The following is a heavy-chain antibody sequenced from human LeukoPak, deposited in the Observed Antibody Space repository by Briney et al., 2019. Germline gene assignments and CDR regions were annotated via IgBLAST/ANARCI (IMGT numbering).Heavy chain of an antibody. D-gene: IGHD2-2*02. CDR2: IYPGDSDT. J-gene: IGHJ6*04. CDR3: ARSTLLYFGYLDV. CDR1: GYSFTSYW. V-gene: IGHV5-51*01. Sequence: GESLKISCKGSGYSFTSYWIDWVRQMPGKGLEWMGIIYPGDSDTRYSPSFQGQVTISADKSISTAYLQWSSLKASDTAMYYCARSTLLYFGYLDVWGKGTTVTVSS.